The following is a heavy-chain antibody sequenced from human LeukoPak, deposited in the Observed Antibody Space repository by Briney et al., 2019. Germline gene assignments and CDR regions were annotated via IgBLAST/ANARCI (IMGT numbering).Heavy chain of an antibody. Sequence: ASVKVSCKASGGTFSSYTISWVRQAPGQGLEWMGRIIPILGIANYAQKFQGRVTITADKSTSTAYMGLSSLRSEDTAVYYCARGGTYYYGSGSYYIENDAFDIWGQGTMVTVSS. J-gene: IGHJ3*02. V-gene: IGHV1-69*02. CDR1: GGTFSSYT. D-gene: IGHD3-10*01. CDR3: ARGGTYYYGSGSYYIENDAFDI. CDR2: IIPILGIA.